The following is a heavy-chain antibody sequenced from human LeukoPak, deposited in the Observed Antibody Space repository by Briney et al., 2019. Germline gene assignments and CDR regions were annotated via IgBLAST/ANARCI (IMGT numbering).Heavy chain of an antibody. CDR1: GFTFDDYG. CDR3: ARATTVTTKIRLQYYYYYYMDV. Sequence: PGGSLRLSCAASGFTFDDYGMSWVRQAPGKGLEWVSGINWNGGSTGYADSVKGRFTISRDNAKNSLYLQMNSLRAEDTALYYCARATTVTTKIRLQYYYYYYMDVWGKGTTVTVSS. V-gene: IGHV3-20*04. CDR2: INWNGGST. D-gene: IGHD4-17*01. J-gene: IGHJ6*03.